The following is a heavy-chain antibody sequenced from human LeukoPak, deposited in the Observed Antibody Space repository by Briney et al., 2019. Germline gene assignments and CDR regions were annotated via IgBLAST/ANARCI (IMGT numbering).Heavy chain of an antibody. V-gene: IGHV3-23*01. D-gene: IGHD2-2*01. CDR3: ARDKVACSSTSCHYWYFDL. CDR2: ISGSGGST. CDR1: GFTFSSYA. Sequence: GGSLRLSCAASGFTFSSYAMSWVRQAPGKGLEWVSAISGSGGSTYYADSVKGRFTISRDNSKNTLYLQMNSLRAEDTAVYYCARDKVACSSTSCHYWYFDLWGRGTLVTVSS. J-gene: IGHJ2*01.